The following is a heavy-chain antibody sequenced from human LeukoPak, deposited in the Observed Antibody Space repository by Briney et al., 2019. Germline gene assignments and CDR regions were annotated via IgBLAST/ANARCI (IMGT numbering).Heavy chain of an antibody. CDR1: GGSISSGDYS. J-gene: IGHJ4*02. CDR2: IYYSGST. V-gene: IGHV4-30-4*01. D-gene: IGHD3-3*01. Sequence: ASQTLSLTCTVSGGSISSGDYSWSWIRQPPGKGLEWVGYIYYSGSTYYNPSLKSRVTISVATSKNQFSLKLSSVAAADTAVYYCARVVGPAPTYYDFWSGYYGVLVFDYWGQGTLVTVSS. CDR3: ARVVGPAPTYYDFWSGYYGVLVFDY.